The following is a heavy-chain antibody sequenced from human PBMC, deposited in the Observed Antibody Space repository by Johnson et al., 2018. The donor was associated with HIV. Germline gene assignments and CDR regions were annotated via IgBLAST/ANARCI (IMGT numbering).Heavy chain of an antibody. D-gene: IGHD4-17*01. CDR3: AKDQYRKLTTVAGI. CDR1: GFSVSSNY. CDR2: IYSGGTT. V-gene: IGHV3-66*02. J-gene: IGHJ3*02. Sequence: MLLVESGGDLVQRGGSLRLSCAASGFSVSSNYMSWVRQAPGKGLECVSVIYSGGTTYYTDSVRGRFTISRDNSKNTVYLQMNSLRAEDTAVYYCAKDQYRKLTTVAGIWGQGTMVTVSS.